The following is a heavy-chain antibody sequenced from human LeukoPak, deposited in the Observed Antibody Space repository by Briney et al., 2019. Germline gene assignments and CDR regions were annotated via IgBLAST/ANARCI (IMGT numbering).Heavy chain of an antibody. CDR3: ARGERITIFGGSYYYYYMDV. Sequence: ASVKVSCKASGYTFTSYAMHWVRQAPGQRLEWMGWINAGNGNTKYSQKFQGRVTITRDTSTSTAYMELSSLRSEDTAVYYCARGERITIFGGSYYYYYMDVWGKGTTVTVSS. J-gene: IGHJ6*03. V-gene: IGHV1-3*01. CDR1: GYTFTSYA. D-gene: IGHD3-3*01. CDR2: INAGNGNT.